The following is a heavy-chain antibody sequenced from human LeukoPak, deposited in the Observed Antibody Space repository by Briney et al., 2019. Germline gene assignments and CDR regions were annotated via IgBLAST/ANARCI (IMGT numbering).Heavy chain of an antibody. Sequence: PSETLSLTCTVSGGSISSSSYYWGWIRQPPGKGLEWIGSIYYSGSTYYNPSLTSRVTISVDTSKNQFSLKMSSVTAADTAVYYCARRISGGQLAYFDYWGQGTLVTVSS. CDR2: IYYSGST. CDR1: GGSISSSSYY. D-gene: IGHD6-6*01. CDR3: ARRISGGQLAYFDY. V-gene: IGHV4-39*07. J-gene: IGHJ4*02.